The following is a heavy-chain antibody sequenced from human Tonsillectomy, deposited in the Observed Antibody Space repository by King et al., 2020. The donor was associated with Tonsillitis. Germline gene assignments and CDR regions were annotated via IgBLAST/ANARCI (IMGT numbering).Heavy chain of an antibody. CDR1: GYSFSDYY. CDR2: INPHSGAT. J-gene: IGHJ4*02. CDR3: VVAVTGTRGMGYYFDN. D-gene: IGHD6-19*01. Sequence: VQLVQSGAEVKKPGTSVKVSCKASGYSFSDYYVHWVRQAPGQGLEWMGWINPHSGATNFAQNFQGRVAMTRDTSITTAYMELSRLTFDDTAVFYCVVAVTGTRGMGYYFDNWGQGTLVTVSS. V-gene: IGHV1-2*02.